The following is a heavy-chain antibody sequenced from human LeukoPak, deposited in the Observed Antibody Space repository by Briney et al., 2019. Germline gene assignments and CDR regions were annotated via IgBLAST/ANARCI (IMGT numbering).Heavy chain of an antibody. D-gene: IGHD6-19*01. CDR1: GGSISSYY. CDR2: IYTSGST. Sequence: SETLSLTCTVSGGSISSYYWSWIRQPPGKGLEWIGYIYTSGSTNYNPSLKSRVTISVDTSKNQFSLKLSSVTAADTAVYYCARHLWAGPFDYWGRGTLVTVSS. J-gene: IGHJ4*02. CDR3: ARHLWAGPFDY. V-gene: IGHV4-4*09.